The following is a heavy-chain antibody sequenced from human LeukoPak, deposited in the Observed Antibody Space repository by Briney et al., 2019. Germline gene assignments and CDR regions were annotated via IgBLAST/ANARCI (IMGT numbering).Heavy chain of an antibody. Sequence: ASVKVSCKASGYTFTSYDINWVRQATGQGLEWMGWMNPNSGNTGYAQKFQGRVTMTRNTSISTAYMELSSLRSEDTAVYYCARGAPVEMATIDAFDIWGQGTMVTVSS. CDR3: ARGAPVEMATIDAFDI. CDR1: GYTFTSYD. V-gene: IGHV1-8*01. CDR2: MNPNSGNT. D-gene: IGHD5-24*01. J-gene: IGHJ3*02.